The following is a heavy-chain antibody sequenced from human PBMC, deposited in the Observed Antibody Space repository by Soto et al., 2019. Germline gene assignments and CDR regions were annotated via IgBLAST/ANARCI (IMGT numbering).Heavy chain of an antibody. CDR3: ARCRGIAVAYNWFDP. J-gene: IGHJ5*02. CDR1: GGSISSGGYY. Sequence: SETLSLTCTVSGGSISSGGYYWSWIRQHPGKGLEWIGYIYYSGSTYYNPSLKSRVTISVDTSKNQFSLKLSSVTAADTAVYYCARCRGIAVAYNWFDPWGQGTIVTVYS. CDR2: IYYSGST. V-gene: IGHV4-31*03. D-gene: IGHD6-19*01.